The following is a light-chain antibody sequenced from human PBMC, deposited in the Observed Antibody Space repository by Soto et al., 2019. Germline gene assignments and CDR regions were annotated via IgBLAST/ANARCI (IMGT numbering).Light chain of an antibody. V-gene: IGLV1-47*01. CDR1: SSNIGSNY. CDR2: RNN. Sequence: VLTQPPSASGTPGQRVTISCSGSSSNIGSNYVYWYQQLPGTAPKLLIYRNNQRPSGVPDRFSGSKSGTSAPLAISGLRSEDEADYYCAAWDDSLSGVVFGGGTKLTVL. J-gene: IGLJ2*01. CDR3: AAWDDSLSGVV.